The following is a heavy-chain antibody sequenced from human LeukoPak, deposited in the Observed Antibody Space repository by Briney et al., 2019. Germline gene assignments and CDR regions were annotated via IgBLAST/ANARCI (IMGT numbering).Heavy chain of an antibody. CDR2: IKQDGSEK. J-gene: IGHJ4*02. V-gene: IGHV3-7*01. D-gene: IGHD6-6*01. Sequence: GGPLRLSCAASGFTFSSYWMSWLRQVPGKGLEWVADIKQDGSEKYYVDSVKGRFTISRDNAKNSLYLQMNSLRAEDTAMYYCGRDSPYSARGQPTDYWGQGTLVTVSS. CDR1: GFTFSSYW. CDR3: GRDSPYSARGQPTDY.